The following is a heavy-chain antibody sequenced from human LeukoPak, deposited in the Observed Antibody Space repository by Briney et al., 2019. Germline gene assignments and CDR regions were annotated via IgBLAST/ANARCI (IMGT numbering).Heavy chain of an antibody. D-gene: IGHD6-13*01. Sequence: GRSLRLSCAASGFTFDDYAMHWVRQAPGKGLEWVSGISWNSGSIGYADSVKGRFTISRDNSKNTLYLQMNSLRAEDTAVYYCAKDGGWQQLVYYFDYCGPGTLVTVSS. V-gene: IGHV3-9*01. CDR2: ISWNSGSI. J-gene: IGHJ4*02. CDR1: GFTFDDYA. CDR3: AKDGGWQQLVYYFDY.